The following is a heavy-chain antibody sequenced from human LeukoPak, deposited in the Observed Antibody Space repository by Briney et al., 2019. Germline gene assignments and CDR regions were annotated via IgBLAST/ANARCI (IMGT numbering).Heavy chain of an antibody. V-gene: IGHV1-18*04. CDR3: ARGGAYDSSGYLVDY. CDR2: ISAYNGNT. Sequence: GASVKVSCKASGYTFTGYYMHWVRQAPGQGLEWMGWISAYNGNTNYAQKLQGRVTMTTDTSTSTAYMELRSLRSDDTAVYYCARGGAYDSSGYLVDYWGQGTLVTVSS. J-gene: IGHJ4*02. CDR1: GYTFTGYY. D-gene: IGHD3-22*01.